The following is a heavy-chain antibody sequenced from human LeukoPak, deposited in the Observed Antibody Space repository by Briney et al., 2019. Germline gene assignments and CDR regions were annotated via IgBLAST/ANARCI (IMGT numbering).Heavy chain of an antibody. D-gene: IGHD5-18*01. CDR3: ARDRGYSYEFDY. CDR2: ISSSSSYI. V-gene: IGHV3-21*01. Sequence: GGSLRLSCAASGFTFSSYSMNWVRQAPGKGLEWVSSISSSSSYIYYADSVKGRFTISRDNAKNSLYLQMNSLRAEDTAVYYCARDRGYSYEFDYWDQGTLVTVSS. J-gene: IGHJ4*02. CDR1: GFTFSSYS.